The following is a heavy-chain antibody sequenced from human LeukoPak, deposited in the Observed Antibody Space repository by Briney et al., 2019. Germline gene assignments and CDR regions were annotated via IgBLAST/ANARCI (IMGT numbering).Heavy chain of an antibody. CDR2: INPNSGGT. J-gene: IGHJ3*02. V-gene: IGHV1-2*02. CDR3: ATDASSFWSGYNIGMGAFDI. D-gene: IGHD3-3*01. CDR1: GYTFTGYY. Sequence: ASVKVSCKASGYTFTGYYMHWVRQAPGQGLEWMGWINPNSGGTNYAQKFQGRVTMTEDTSTDTAYMELSSLRSEDTAVYYCATDASSFWSGYNIGMGAFDIWGQGTMVTVSS.